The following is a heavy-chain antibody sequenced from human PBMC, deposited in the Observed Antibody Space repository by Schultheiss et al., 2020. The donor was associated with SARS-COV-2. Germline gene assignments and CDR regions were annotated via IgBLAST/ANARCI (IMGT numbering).Heavy chain of an antibody. D-gene: IGHD1-26*01. Sequence: SQTLSLTCTVSGGSISSGGYYWSWIRQHPGKGLEWIGSIYYSGSTYYNPSLKSRVTISADTSKNQLSLTLNSVSAADTAVYYCARLQVWDKGPTANFDSWGRGSLVTVSS. J-gene: IGHJ4*02. CDR3: ARLQVWDKGPTANFDS. CDR2: IYYSGST. CDR1: GGSISSGGYY. V-gene: IGHV4-39*07.